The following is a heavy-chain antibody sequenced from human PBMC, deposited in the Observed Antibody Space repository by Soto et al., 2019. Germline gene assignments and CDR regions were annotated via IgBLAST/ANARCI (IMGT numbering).Heavy chain of an antibody. CDR1: GFSLSTSGMC. CDR2: IDWDDDK. CDR3: ARKLPERRSSGWYLFDY. Sequence: VSGPTLVNPTQTLTLTCTFSGFSLSTSGMCVSWIRQPPGKALEWLALIDWDDDKYYSTSLKTRLTISKDTSKNQVVLTMTNMEPVDTATYFCARKLPERRSSGWYLFDYWGQGTLVTVSS. D-gene: IGHD6-19*01. J-gene: IGHJ4*02. V-gene: IGHV2-70*01.